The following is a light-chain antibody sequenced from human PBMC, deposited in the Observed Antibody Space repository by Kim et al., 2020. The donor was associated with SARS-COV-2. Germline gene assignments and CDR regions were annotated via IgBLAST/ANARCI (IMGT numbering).Light chain of an antibody. Sequence: SYDLTQPPSVSVAPGKTARITCGGNNIGSKSVHWYQQKPGQAPVLVIYYDSDRPSGIPERFSGSNSGNTATLTISRVEAGDEADYYCQVWDSSSDHRVFG. CDR3: QVWDSSSDHRV. V-gene: IGLV3-21*04. CDR2: YDS. CDR1: NIGSKS. J-gene: IGLJ3*02.